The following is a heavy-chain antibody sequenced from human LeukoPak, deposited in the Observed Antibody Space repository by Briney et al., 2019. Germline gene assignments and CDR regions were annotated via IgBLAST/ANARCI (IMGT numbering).Heavy chain of an antibody. J-gene: IGHJ4*02. V-gene: IGHV3-48*01. CDR2: IINSGSTI. CDR3: AKGPSIFGVVTPFDY. CDR1: GFSFSNYN. D-gene: IGHD3-3*01. Sequence: PGGSLRLSCAASGFSFSNYNMNWVRQAPGKGLEWVSSIINSGSTIYYADSVKGRFTISRDNSKNTLYLQMNSLRAEDTAVYYCAKGPSIFGVVTPFDYWGQGTLVTVSS.